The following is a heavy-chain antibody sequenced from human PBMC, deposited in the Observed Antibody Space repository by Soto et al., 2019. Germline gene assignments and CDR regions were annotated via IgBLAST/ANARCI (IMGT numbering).Heavy chain of an antibody. CDR1: EFIFSDYG. CDR3: AKVAGGLGYFDL. V-gene: IGHV3-23*01. CDR2: ISASGGNR. Sequence: EVQMLESGGGLARPGGSLRLSCVGSEFIFSDYGMTWVRQAPGKGLEWGATISASGGNREYRDSLKGRFTISRDNSKNTLYLQLNGLTADDTAVYYCAKVAGGLGYFDLWGRGILVTVSS. J-gene: IGHJ2*01. D-gene: IGHD7-27*01.